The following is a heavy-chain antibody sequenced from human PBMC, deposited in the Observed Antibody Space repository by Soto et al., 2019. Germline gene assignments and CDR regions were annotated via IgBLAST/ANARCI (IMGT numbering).Heavy chain of an antibody. J-gene: IGHJ3*02. CDR1: GYTFTSYY. CDR3: AYNLRGAGDAFDI. CDR2: INPSGGST. D-gene: IGHD1-26*01. V-gene: IGHV1-46*03. Sequence: VASVKVSCKASGYTFTSYYMHWVRQAPGQGLEWMGIINPSGGSTSYAQKFQGRVTMTRDTSTSTVYMELSSLRSEDTAVYYCAYNLRGAGDAFDIWGQGTMVTVSS.